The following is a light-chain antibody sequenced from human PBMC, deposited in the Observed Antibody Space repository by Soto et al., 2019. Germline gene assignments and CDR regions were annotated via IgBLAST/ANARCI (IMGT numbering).Light chain of an antibody. CDR1: SSNIGAGYD. V-gene: IGLV1-40*01. CDR3: QSYDSSLSVSYV. Sequence: QSVLTQPPSVSGAPGQRVTISCTGSSSNIGAGYDVHWYQQLPGTAPKLLIYGNSNRPSGVPDRFSGSKSGTSASLAITGLHAEDEADYYCQSYDSSLSVSYVFGTGTKLTVL. CDR2: GNS. J-gene: IGLJ1*01.